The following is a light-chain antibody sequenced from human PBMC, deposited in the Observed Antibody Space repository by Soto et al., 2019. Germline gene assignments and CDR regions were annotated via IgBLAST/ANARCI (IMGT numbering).Light chain of an antibody. CDR2: DVT. CDR1: TSDVGDYKY. Sequence: QSVLTQPRSVSGSPGQSVTISCTATTSDVGDYKYVSWYQQHPGKAPKLMIFDVTQRPSGVPDRFSGSKSGNTASLTISGLQAEDEADDYCCSYAGSYSWVFGGGTKLTVL. CDR3: CSYAGSYSWV. J-gene: IGLJ3*02. V-gene: IGLV2-11*01.